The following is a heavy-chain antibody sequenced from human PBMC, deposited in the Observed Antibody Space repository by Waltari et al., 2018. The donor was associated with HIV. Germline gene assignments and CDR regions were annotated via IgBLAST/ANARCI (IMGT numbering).Heavy chain of an antibody. CDR3: LPDYDILTGYLAFDY. CDR1: GFTFGDYA. D-gene: IGHD3-9*01. V-gene: IGHV3-49*03. Sequence: EVQLVESGGGLVQPGRSLRLSCTASGFTFGDYAMSWFRQAPGKGLEWVSFIRSKAYGGTTEYAASVKGRFTISRDDSKSIADLQMNSLKTEDTAVYYCLPDYDILTGYLAFDYWGQGTLVTVSS. J-gene: IGHJ4*02. CDR2: IRSKAYGGTT.